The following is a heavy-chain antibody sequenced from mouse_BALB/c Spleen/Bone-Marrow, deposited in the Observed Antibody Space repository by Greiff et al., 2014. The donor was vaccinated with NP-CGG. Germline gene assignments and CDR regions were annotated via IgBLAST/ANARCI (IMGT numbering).Heavy chain of an antibody. CDR2: IRLKSNNYAT. CDR3: TRDWDDAMDY. Sequence: EVKLVESGGGLVQPGGSMKLSCVASGFTFSGYWMNWVRQSPEKGLEWVAEIRLKSNNYATHYAESVKGRFTISRDDSKSSVYLQMNNLRAEDTGIYYCTRDWDDAMDYWGQGTSVTVSS. CDR1: GFTFSGYW. V-gene: IGHV6-6*02. J-gene: IGHJ4*01. D-gene: IGHD4-1*01.